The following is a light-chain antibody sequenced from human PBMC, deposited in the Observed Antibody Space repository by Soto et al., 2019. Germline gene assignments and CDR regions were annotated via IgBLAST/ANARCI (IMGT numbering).Light chain of an antibody. Sequence: EIVLTQSPATLSLSPGGRATLSCRASKSVSTYLAWFQQKTGQDPRLIVYDASHRATGIPARFSGSGSGTDFTLTISSLESEDFAVYYCQQRSNWPLTFGPGTKVDIK. V-gene: IGKV3-11*01. CDR2: DAS. CDR1: KSVSTY. CDR3: QQRSNWPLT. J-gene: IGKJ3*01.